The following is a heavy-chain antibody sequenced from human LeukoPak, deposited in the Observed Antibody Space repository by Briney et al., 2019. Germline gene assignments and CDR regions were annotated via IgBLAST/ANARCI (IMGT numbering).Heavy chain of an antibody. V-gene: IGHV4-38-2*01. CDR3: ARVPLGYCSGGSCYSGFNYFDY. J-gene: IGHJ4*02. CDR2: IYHSGST. CDR1: GFTFSRYW. D-gene: IGHD2-15*01. Sequence: GSLRLSCAVSGFTFSRYWMSWVRQAPGKGLEWIGSIYHSGSTYYNPSLKSRVTISVDTSKNQFSLKLSSVTAADTAVYYCARVPLGYCSGGSCYSGFNYFDYWGQGTLVTVSS.